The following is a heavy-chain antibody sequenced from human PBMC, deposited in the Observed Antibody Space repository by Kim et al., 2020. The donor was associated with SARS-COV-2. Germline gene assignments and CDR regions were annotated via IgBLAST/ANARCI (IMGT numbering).Heavy chain of an antibody. CDR2: IYTSGST. D-gene: IGHD3-22*01. Sequence: SETLSRTCTVSGGSISSYYWSWIRQPAGKGLEWIGRIYTSGSTNYNPSLKSRVTMSVDTSKNQFSLKLSSVTAADTAVYYCARAFSYYYDSSGYYYYYYGMDVGGQGTTVTVSS. CDR3: ARAFSYYYDSSGYYYYYYGMDV. V-gene: IGHV4-4*07. J-gene: IGHJ6*02. CDR1: GGSISSYY.